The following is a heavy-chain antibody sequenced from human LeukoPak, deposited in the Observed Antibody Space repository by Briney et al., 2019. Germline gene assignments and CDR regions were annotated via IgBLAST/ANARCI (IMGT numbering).Heavy chain of an antibody. CDR1: GFTFSSYS. J-gene: IGHJ4*02. CDR2: ISSSSSTI. Sequence: PGGSLRLSCAASGFTFSSYSMNWVRQAPGKGLEWVSYISSSSSTIYYADSVKGRFTISRDNAKNSLYLQMNSLRAEDMAVYYCASWGVIAAAIIDYWGQGTLVTVSS. CDR3: ASWGVIAAAIIDY. D-gene: IGHD6-13*01. V-gene: IGHV3-48*04.